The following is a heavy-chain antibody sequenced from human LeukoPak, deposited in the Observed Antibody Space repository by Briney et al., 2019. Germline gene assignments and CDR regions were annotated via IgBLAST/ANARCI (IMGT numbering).Heavy chain of an antibody. CDR3: ARYLGYSGSYYDY. CDR1: GFTFSSYT. CDR2: ISSSSSYI. J-gene: IGHJ4*02. V-gene: IGHV3-21*01. D-gene: IGHD1-26*01. Sequence: GGSLRLSCAASGFTFSSYTMNWVRQAPGRGLEWVSSISSSSSYIYHADSVKGRFTISRDNAKNSLYLQMNSLRAEDTGVYYCARYLGYSGSYYDYWGQGTLVTVSS.